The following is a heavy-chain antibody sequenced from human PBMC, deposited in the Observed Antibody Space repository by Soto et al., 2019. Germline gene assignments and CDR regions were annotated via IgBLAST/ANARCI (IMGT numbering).Heavy chain of an antibody. D-gene: IGHD3-16*01. CDR2: IYWDDDK. CDR1: GFSLTTRGVG. Sequence: QITLKESDPTLVKPTQTLTLTCTFSGFSLTTRGVGVGWIRQPPGKALECLALIYWDDDKRYSPSLQSRLSITKDTSKTQVVLTMTNVDPVDTATYYCAHIPNYYQYDWFDPWGQGTLVSVSS. J-gene: IGHJ5*02. CDR3: AHIPNYYQYDWFDP. V-gene: IGHV2-5*02.